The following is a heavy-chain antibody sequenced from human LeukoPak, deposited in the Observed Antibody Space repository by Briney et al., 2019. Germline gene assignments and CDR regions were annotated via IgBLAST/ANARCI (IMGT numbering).Heavy chain of an antibody. CDR1: GFTFSTYA. D-gene: IGHD5-12*01. Sequence: GGSLRLSCAASGFTFSTYAMSWVRQIPGKGLEWVSAISGSDDGTYYADSVKGRFTISRDNSRNTLYLQMNTLRAEDTAVYFCAKDHLMGIVATMGNWGQGTLVTVSS. CDR2: ISGSDDGT. J-gene: IGHJ4*02. CDR3: AKDHLMGIVATMGN. V-gene: IGHV3-23*01.